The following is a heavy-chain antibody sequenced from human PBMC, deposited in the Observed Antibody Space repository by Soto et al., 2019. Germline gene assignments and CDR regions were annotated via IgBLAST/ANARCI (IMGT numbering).Heavy chain of an antibody. CDR1: GFTFSSYS. CDR3: ARDPPSFRYYDSSGYYPYYFDY. CDR2: ISSSSSYI. V-gene: IGHV3-21*01. D-gene: IGHD3-22*01. J-gene: IGHJ4*02. Sequence: GGSLRLSCAASGFTFSSYSMNWVRQAPGKGLEWVSSISSSSSYIYYADSVKGRFTISRDNAKNSLYLQMNSLRAEDTAVYYCARDPPSFRYYDSSGYYPYYFDYWGQGTLVTVS.